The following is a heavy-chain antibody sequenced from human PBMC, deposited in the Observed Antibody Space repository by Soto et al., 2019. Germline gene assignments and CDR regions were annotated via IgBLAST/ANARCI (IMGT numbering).Heavy chain of an antibody. CDR3: ARGADYYGSGTYPNWFDP. CDR2: ISYSGTT. Sequence: QVHLQESGPGQVKPSQTLSLTCTVSGGSFSSGGYYWNWLRQYPGKGLEWIGYISYSGTTFYSPSLKGRISISNDTSKTQFSLKLTSVTVADTAVYYCARGADYYGSGTYPNWFDPWGQGTLVTVSS. CDR1: GGSFSSGGYY. J-gene: IGHJ5*02. V-gene: IGHV4-31*03. D-gene: IGHD3-10*01.